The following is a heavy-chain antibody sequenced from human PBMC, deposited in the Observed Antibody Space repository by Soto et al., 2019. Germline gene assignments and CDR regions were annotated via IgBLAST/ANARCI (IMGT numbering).Heavy chain of an antibody. V-gene: IGHV1-69*13. CDR3: SAGALDYYGMDV. CDR1: GGTFSSYA. D-gene: IGHD3-16*02. CDR2: IIPIFGTA. Sequence: SVKVSCKASGGTFSSYAISWVRQAPGQGLEWMGGIIPIFGTANYAQKFQGRVTITADESTSTAYMELSSLRSEDTAVYYCSAGALDYYGMDVWGQGTTVTVSS. J-gene: IGHJ6*02.